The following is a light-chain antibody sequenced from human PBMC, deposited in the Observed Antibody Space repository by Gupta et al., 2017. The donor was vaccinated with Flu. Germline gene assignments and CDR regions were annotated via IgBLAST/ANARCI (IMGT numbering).Light chain of an antibody. V-gene: IGKV3-20*01. CDR3: QHEGSSPIT. CDR2: AGS. CDR1: QSVSGNY. Sequence: EIVLTQSPGTLSLSPGEGGTLSCRASQSVSGNYFAWYQQKQGQAPSLLIYAGSSRATGIPDRVSGSGSGTEVTITISRREPEDFAVYYCQHEGSSPITFGRGTKVDIK. J-gene: IGKJ4*01.